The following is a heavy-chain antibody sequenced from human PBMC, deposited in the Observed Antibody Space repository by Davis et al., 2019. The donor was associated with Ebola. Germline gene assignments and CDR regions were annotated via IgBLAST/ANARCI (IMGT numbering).Heavy chain of an antibody. J-gene: IGHJ6*02. Sequence: SDTLSPTFGVYGGSFSGYYWSCNRQPPGKGLEWIGEINHSGSTNYNPSLKSRVTISVDTSKNQFSLKLSSVTAADTAVYYCARGSSWSIYGMDVWGQGTTVTVSS. CDR2: INHSGST. CDR1: GGSFSGYY. D-gene: IGHD6-13*01. CDR3: ARGSSWSIYGMDV. V-gene: IGHV4-34*01.